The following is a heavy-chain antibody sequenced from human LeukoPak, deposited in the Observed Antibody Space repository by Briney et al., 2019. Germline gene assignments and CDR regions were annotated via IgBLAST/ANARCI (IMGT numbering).Heavy chain of an antibody. D-gene: IGHD3-9*01. CDR1: GFTFNTYS. CDR2: IDSSGGYM. V-gene: IGHV3-21*01. J-gene: IGHJ4*02. CDR3: AKEDYDILTGYRYFDY. Sequence: PGGSVRLSCEASGFTFNTYSMNWTRQAPGKGLEWVSPIDSSGGYMFYVDSVKGRFTISRDNAKNSLYLQMNSLRAEDTAVYYCAKEDYDILTGYRYFDYWGQGTLVTVSS.